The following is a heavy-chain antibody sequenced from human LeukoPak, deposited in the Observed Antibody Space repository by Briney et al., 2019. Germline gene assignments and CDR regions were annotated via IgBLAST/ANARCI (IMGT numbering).Heavy chain of an antibody. Sequence: GGSLRLSCAASGFTFSSYEMNWVRQAPGKGLEWVSAISGSGGSTFYADSVKGRFTISRDNSKNTLYMQMNSLRAEDTAVYYCAKSPYDGPSNYYMDVWGKGTTVTISS. CDR1: GFTFSSYE. D-gene: IGHD1-1*01. CDR3: AKSPYDGPSNYYMDV. J-gene: IGHJ6*03. CDR2: ISGSGGST. V-gene: IGHV3-23*01.